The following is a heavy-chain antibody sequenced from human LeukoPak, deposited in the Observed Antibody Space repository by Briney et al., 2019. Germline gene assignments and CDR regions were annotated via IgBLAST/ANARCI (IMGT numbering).Heavy chain of an antibody. CDR1: GGSISSGGYS. J-gene: IGHJ3*02. CDR3: ARVGLWFGELSGAFDI. V-gene: IGHV4-30-2*01. D-gene: IGHD3-10*01. CDR2: IYHSGST. Sequence: SETLSLTCAVSGGSISSGGYSWSWIRQPPGKGLEWIGYIYHSGSTYYNPSLKSRVTISVDRSKNQFSLKLSSVTAADTAVYYCARVGLWFGELSGAFDIWGQGTMVTVSS.